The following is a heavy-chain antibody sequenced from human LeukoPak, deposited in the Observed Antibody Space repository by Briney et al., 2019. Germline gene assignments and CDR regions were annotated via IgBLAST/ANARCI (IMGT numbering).Heavy chain of an antibody. CDR3: ARGPTYSSSWYGEYYFDY. J-gene: IGHJ4*02. V-gene: IGHV4-4*02. Sequence: SETLSLTCAVSGGSISSSNWWSCVRQPPGKGLEGLWEIYHSGSTNYNPSLKSRVTISVDKSKNQFSLKLSSVTAADTAVYYCARGPTYSSSWYGEYYFDYWGQGTLVTVSS. D-gene: IGHD6-13*01. CDR2: IYHSGST. CDR1: GGSISSSNW.